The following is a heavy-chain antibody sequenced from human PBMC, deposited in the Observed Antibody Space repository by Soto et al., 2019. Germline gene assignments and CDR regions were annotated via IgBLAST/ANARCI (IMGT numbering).Heavy chain of an antibody. CDR1: GGSISSSSYY. CDR3: ANLGATTGYFDY. CDR2: IYYSGST. D-gene: IGHD1-26*01. Sequence: QLQLQESGPGLVKPSETLSLTCTVSGGSISSSSYYWGWIRQPPGKGLEWIGSIYYSGSTYYNPSLKSRVTISVDTSKNQFSLKLSSVTAADTAVYYCANLGATTGYFDYWGQGTLVTVSS. J-gene: IGHJ4*02. V-gene: IGHV4-39*01.